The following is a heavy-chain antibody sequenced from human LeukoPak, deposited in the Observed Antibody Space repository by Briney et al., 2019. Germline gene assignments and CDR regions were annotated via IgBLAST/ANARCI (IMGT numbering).Heavy chain of an antibody. CDR3: ARAPNPNYYYYYMDV. CDR2: INWNGGST. J-gene: IGHJ6*03. CDR1: GFTFSSYA. V-gene: IGHV3-20*04. Sequence: PGGSLRLSCAASGFTFSSYAMIWVRQAPGKGLEWVSGINWNGGSTAYADSVKGRFTSSRDNAKNSLYLQMNSLRAEDTALYYCARAPNPNYYYYYMDVWGKGTTVTVSS.